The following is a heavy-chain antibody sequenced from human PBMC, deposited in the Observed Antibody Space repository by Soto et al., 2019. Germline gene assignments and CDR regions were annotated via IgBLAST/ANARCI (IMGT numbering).Heavy chain of an antibody. D-gene: IGHD6-6*01. CDR3: ALLGSIAARPPDY. CDR2: IYHSGST. V-gene: IGHV4-38-2*01. Sequence: PSETMSLTSAVSGYSISSGYYCGWIRQPPGKGLEWIGSIYHSGSTYYNPSLKSRVTISVDTSKNQFSLKLSSVTAADTAVYYCALLGSIAARPPDYWGQGTLVTVSS. CDR1: GYSISSGYY. J-gene: IGHJ4*02.